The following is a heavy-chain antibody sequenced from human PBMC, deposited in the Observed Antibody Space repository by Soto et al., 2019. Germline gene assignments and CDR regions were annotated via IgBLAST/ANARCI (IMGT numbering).Heavy chain of an antibody. CDR2: ISGSGGST. V-gene: IGHV3-23*01. D-gene: IGHD3-22*01. CDR1: GFTFSSYA. Sequence: EVQLLESGGGLVQPGGSLRLSCAASGFTFSSYAMSWVRQAPGKGLEWVSAISGSGGSTYYADSVKGRFTISRDNSKNTLYLQMNILRAEDTAVDYCAKAVRVVVFMYYFDYWGQGTLVTVSS. CDR3: AKAVRVVVFMYYFDY. J-gene: IGHJ4*02.